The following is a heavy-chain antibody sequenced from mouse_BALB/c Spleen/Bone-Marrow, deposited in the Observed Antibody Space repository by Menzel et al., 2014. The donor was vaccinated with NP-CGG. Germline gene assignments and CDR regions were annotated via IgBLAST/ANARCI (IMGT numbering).Heavy chain of an antibody. J-gene: IGHJ1*01. V-gene: IGHV1-31*01. CDR2: IYPYNGVS. Sequence: EVQVVESGPELVKPGASVKISCRASGYSFTGYYMHWVKQSHGNSLDWIGYIYPYNGVSSYNQKFKGKATLTVDKSSSTAYMELRSLTSDDSAVYYCESRGEYFDVWSAGTTVTVSS. CDR1: GYSFTGYY. CDR3: ESRGEYFDV.